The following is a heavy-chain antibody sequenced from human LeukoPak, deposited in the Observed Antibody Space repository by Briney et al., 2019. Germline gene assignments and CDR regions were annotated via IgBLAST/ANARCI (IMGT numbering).Heavy chain of an antibody. V-gene: IGHV4-34*01. CDR2: INHSGIT. D-gene: IGHD3-3*01. J-gene: IGHJ5*02. CDR1: GGSFSYYY. CDR3: ARGLLTYYDFWSGYHTNWFDP. Sequence: SETLSLTCAVYGGSFSYYYWSWIRQPPGKGLEWIGEINHSGITNYNPSLKSRVTISVDTSKNQFSLKLSFVTAADTAVYYCARGLLTYYDFWSGYHTNWFDPWGQGTLVTVSS.